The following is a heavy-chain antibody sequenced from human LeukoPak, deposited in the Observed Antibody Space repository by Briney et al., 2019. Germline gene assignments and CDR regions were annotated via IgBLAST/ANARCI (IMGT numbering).Heavy chain of an antibody. CDR3: ARVLAAAGTWGWFDP. CDR2: ISYSGST. CDR1: GGSISSYY. D-gene: IGHD6-13*01. Sequence: SETLTLTCTVSGGSISSYYWSWIRQPPGKGLEWIGYISYSGSTNFNPSLKSRVTISVDTSKNQFSLKLSSVTAADTAVYYCARVLAAAGTWGWFDPWGQGTLVTVSS. J-gene: IGHJ5*02. V-gene: IGHV4-59*01.